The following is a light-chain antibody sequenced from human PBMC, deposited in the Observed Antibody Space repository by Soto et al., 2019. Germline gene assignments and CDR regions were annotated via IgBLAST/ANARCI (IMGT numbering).Light chain of an antibody. CDR1: SSKW. V-gene: IGKV1-5*01. J-gene: IGKJ2*01. Sequence: DIQMTQSASTLAASVGDTVTMTCRSSSKWLAWYQKKPGKAPKLLIYDVSNLERGVPPRFSGSTSGAESTLTITGLQPDDLGTYYCQHTTDFTFGQGTKVDIK. CDR2: DVS. CDR3: QHTTDFT.